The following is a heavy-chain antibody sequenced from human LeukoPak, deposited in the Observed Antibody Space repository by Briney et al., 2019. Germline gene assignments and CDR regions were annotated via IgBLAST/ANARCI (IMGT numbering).Heavy chain of an antibody. V-gene: IGHV3-30-3*02. J-gene: IGHJ6*03. CDR3: AKHLVATGYYYYYMDV. Sequence: GGSLRLSCPASGFTFSSYAMHWVRQAPGKGLEWVAVISYDGSNKYYADSVKGRFTISRDNSTNTLYLQMNSLRAEDTAVYYCAKHLVATGYYYYYMDVWGKGTTVTVSS. CDR2: ISYDGSNK. CDR1: GFTFSSYA. D-gene: IGHD5-12*01.